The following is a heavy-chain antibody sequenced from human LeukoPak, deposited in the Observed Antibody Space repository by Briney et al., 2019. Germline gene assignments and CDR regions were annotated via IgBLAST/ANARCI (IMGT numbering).Heavy chain of an antibody. CDR2: INPNSGGT. CDR1: GYTFTGYY. V-gene: IGHV1-2*02. CDR3: ARVFRAFDAFDI. J-gene: IGHJ3*02. D-gene: IGHD3-3*01. Sequence: ASVKVSCKASGYTFTGYYLHWVQQAPGQGLEWMGWINPNSGGTNYAQKFQGRVTMTRDTSISTAYMELSRLRSDDTAVYYCARVFRAFDAFDIWGQGTMVTVSS.